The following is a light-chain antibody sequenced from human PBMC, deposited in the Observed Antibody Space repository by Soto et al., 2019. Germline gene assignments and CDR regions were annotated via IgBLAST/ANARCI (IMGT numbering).Light chain of an antibody. J-gene: IGKJ3*01. CDR2: DAS. CDR1: QGISSNY. V-gene: IGKV3D-20*02. Sequence: ENVVTQSPCTLSFSPGERATLSSGATQGISSNYLTWYQQRPGQSPRLLIFDASSRATGTPARFSGSGSVTDFTLTISSLQPEDFALYHCLQRSAWPLTFGAGTKVDIK. CDR3: LQRSAWPLT.